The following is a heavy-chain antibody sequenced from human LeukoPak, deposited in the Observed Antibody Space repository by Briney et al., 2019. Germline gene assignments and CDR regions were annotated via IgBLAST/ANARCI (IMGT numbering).Heavy chain of an antibody. V-gene: IGHV1-69*05. CDR1: EGTFSSYA. CDR2: IIPIFGTA. CDR3: ARDVRSPGWELHYYNAFDI. Sequence: SVKVSCKASEGTFSSYAISWVRQAPGQGLEWMGRIIPIFGTANYAQKFQGRVTITTDESTSTAYMELSSLRSEDTAVYYCARDVRSPGWELHYYNAFDIWGQGTMVTVSS. J-gene: IGHJ3*02. D-gene: IGHD2-15*01.